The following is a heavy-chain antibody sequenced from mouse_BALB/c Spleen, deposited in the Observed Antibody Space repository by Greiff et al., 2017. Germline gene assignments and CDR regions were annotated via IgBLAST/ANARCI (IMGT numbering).Heavy chain of an antibody. CDR2: ISSGSSTI. J-gene: IGHJ3*01. Sequence: EVQLVESGGGLVQPGGSRKLSCAASGFTFSSFGMHWVRQAPEKGLEWVAYISSGSSTIYYADTVKGRFTISRDNPKNTLFLQMTSLRSEDTAMYYCARSEDYYGSRRSWFAYWGQGTLVTVSA. V-gene: IGHV5-17*02. D-gene: IGHD1-1*01. CDR3: ARSEDYYGSRRSWFAY. CDR1: GFTFSSFG.